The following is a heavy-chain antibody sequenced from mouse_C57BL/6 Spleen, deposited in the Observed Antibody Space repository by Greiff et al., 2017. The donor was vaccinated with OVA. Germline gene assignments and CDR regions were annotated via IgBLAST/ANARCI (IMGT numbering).Heavy chain of an antibody. J-gene: IGHJ3*01. CDR1: GYTFTGYW. D-gene: IGHD2-3*01. Sequence: QVQLQQSGAELMKPGASVKLSCKATGYTFTGYWLEWVKHRPGHGLEWIGEILPGSGSTNYNAKFKGKATFTADTSSNTAYMQLSSLTTEDSAIYYCAREGDGYPAWFAYWGQGTLVTVSA. CDR3: AREGDGYPAWFAY. V-gene: IGHV1-9*01. CDR2: ILPGSGST.